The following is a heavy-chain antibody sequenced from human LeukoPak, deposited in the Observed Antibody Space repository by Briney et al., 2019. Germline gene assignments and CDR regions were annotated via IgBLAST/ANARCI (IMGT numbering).Heavy chain of an antibody. CDR2: ISSSSSYI. V-gene: IGHV3-21*01. CDR3: ARDFGRITIFGLVGKGHGMDV. J-gene: IGHJ6*02. CDR1: GFTFSSYS. D-gene: IGHD3-3*01. Sequence: PGGSLRLSCAASGFTFSSYSMNWVRQAPGKGLEWVSSISSSSSYIYYADSVKGRFTISRDNAKNSLYLQMNSLRAEDTAVYYCARDFGRITIFGLVGKGHGMDVWGQGPTVTVSS.